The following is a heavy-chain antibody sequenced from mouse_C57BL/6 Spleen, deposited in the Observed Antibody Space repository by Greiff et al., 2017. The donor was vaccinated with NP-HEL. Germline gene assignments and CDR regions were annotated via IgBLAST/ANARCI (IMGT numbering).Heavy chain of an antibody. D-gene: IGHD2-1*01. J-gene: IGHJ1*03. V-gene: IGHV2-9-1*01. CDR2: IWTGGGT. CDR3: ARVLYYGKDWYFDV. CDR1: GFSLTSYA. Sequence: VQRVESGPGLVAPSQSLSITCTVSGFSLTSYAISWVRQPPGKGLEWLGVIWTGGGTNYNSALKSRLSISKDNSKSQVFLKMNSLQTDDTARYYCARVLYYGKDWYFDVWGTGTTVTVSS.